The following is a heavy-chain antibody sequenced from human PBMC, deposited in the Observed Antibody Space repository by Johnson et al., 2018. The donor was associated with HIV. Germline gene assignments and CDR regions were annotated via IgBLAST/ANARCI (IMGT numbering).Heavy chain of an antibody. D-gene: IGHD1-26*01. J-gene: IGHJ3*02. CDR2: IYSGGST. Sequence: VQLVEYGGGLVQPGRSLRLSCAASGFTFDDYAMHWVRQAPGKGLEWVSVIYSGGSTYYADSVKGRFTISRDTSKNTLYLQMNSLRAGDTAVYYCARSRERGDAFDIWGQGTMVTVSS. V-gene: IGHV3-66*01. CDR1: GFTFDDYA. CDR3: ARSRERGDAFDI.